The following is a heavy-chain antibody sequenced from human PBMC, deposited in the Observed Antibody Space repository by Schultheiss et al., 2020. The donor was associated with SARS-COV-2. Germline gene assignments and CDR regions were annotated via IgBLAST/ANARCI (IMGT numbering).Heavy chain of an antibody. Sequence: ASVKVSCKASGYTFTDYYMHWVRQAPGQGLEWMGWINPNSSDINYAQKFQGRVTMTEDTSTDTAYMELSSLRSEDTAVYYCAKDIEYGSGIYIFDSWGQGTLVTVSS. CDR3: AKDIEYGSGIYIFDS. J-gene: IGHJ4*02. V-gene: IGHV1-2*02. CDR2: INPNSSDI. CDR1: GYTFTDYY. D-gene: IGHD3-10*01.